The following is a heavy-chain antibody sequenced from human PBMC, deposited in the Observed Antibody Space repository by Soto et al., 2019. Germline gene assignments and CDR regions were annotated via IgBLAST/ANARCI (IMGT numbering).Heavy chain of an antibody. CDR3: AKAYYYDSSGSTTLDY. V-gene: IGHV3-23*01. Sequence: SLRLSCAASGFTFSSYAMSWVRQAPGKGLEWVSAISGSGGSTYYADSVKGRFTISRDNSKNTLYLQMNSLRAEDTAVYYCAKAYYYDSSGSTTLDYWGQGTLVTVSS. J-gene: IGHJ4*02. CDR2: ISGSGGST. D-gene: IGHD3-22*01. CDR1: GFTFSSYA.